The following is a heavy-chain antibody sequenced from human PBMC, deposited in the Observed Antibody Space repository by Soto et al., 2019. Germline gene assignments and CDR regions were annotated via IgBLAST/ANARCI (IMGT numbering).Heavy chain of an antibody. CDR2: ISWNSGNI. J-gene: IGHJ5*02. CDR1: GFSFDGYA. Sequence: EVQLVESGGGLVQPGRSLRLSCAASGFSFDGYAMNWVRQPPGKDLEWVSGISWNSGNIDYADSVKGRFTISRDNAKNSLYLQMNSLRAEDTALYYCVKASTYSSSQGWFDPWGQGTMVTVSS. D-gene: IGHD6-6*01. CDR3: VKASTYSSSQGWFDP. V-gene: IGHV3-9*01.